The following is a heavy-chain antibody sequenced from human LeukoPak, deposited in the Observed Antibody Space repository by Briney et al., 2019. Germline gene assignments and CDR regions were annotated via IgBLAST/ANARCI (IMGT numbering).Heavy chain of an antibody. Sequence: GGSLRLSCAASGFTFSSYAMTWVRQAPGKGLEWVSAISGSGGSTYYVDSVKGRFTISRDNSKNTVYLQMNSLRAEDTAVYYCARGWSGYDESFDYWGQGTLVTVSS. CDR3: ARGWSGYDESFDY. J-gene: IGHJ4*02. V-gene: IGHV3-23*01. CDR1: GFTFSSYA. CDR2: ISGSGGST. D-gene: IGHD3-3*01.